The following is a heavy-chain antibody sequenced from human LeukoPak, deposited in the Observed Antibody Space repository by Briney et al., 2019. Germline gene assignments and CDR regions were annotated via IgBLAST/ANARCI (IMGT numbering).Heavy chain of an antibody. CDR1: GFTFSRCA. Sequence: GGSLRLSCAASGFTFSRCAMSWVRQAPGKGLEWVAYITQDGSKKYYVDSVKGRLTISRDNAENSLYLQMNSLRAEDTALYYCAKAAAAPGFDFWGQGTLVTVSS. CDR3: AKAAAAPGFDF. J-gene: IGHJ4*02. CDR2: ITQDGSKK. V-gene: IGHV3-7*03. D-gene: IGHD6-13*01.